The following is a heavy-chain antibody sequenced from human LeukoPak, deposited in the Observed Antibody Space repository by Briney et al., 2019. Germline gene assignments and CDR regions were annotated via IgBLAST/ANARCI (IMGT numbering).Heavy chain of an antibody. Sequence: SVKVSCKASGGTFSSYAISWVRQAPGQGLEWMGGIIPIFGTANYAQKFQGRVTITADESTSTAYMELSSLRSEDTAVYYCARDRFAVGITYGMDVWGQGTTVTVSS. CDR2: IIPIFGTA. CDR3: ARDRFAVGITYGMDV. D-gene: IGHD3-10*01. CDR1: GGTFSSYA. J-gene: IGHJ6*02. V-gene: IGHV1-69*13.